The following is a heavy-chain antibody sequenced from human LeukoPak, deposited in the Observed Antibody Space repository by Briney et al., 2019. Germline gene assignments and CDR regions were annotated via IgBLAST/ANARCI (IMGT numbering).Heavy chain of an antibody. CDR2: ISAYNGNT. Sequence: GASVKVSCKASGYTFTSYGISWVRQAPGQGLEWMGWISAYNGNTNYAQKLRGRVTMTTDTSTSTAYMELRSLRSDDTAVYYCARGVGDYVWGSYRYTDYYYYMDVWGKGTTVTVSS. V-gene: IGHV1-18*01. CDR1: GYTFTSYG. CDR3: ARGVGDYVWGSYRYTDYYYYMDV. J-gene: IGHJ6*03. D-gene: IGHD3-16*02.